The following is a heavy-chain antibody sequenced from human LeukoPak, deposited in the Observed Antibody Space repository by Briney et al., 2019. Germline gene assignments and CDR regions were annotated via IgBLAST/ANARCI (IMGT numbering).Heavy chain of an antibody. V-gene: IGHV4-59*01. D-gene: IGHD2-15*01. CDR1: GGSISSYY. J-gene: IGHJ5*02. CDR3: ARVPTGYCSGGSCYPNWFDP. CDR2: IYCSGST. Sequence: SETLSLTCAVSGGSISSYYWSWIRQPPGKGLEWIGYIYCSGSTNYNPSPKSRVTISVDTSKNQFSLKLSSVTAADTAVYYCARVPTGYCSGGSCYPNWFDPWGQGTLVTVSS.